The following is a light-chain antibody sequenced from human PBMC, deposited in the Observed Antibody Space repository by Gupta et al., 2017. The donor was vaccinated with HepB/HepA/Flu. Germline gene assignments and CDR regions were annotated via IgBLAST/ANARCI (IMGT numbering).Light chain of an antibody. CDR2: KAS. J-gene: IGKJ4*01. CDR3: QQYNSYSST. V-gene: IGKV1-5*03. CDR1: QSISSW. Sequence: DIQMTQSPSPLSASVGDRVTITCRASQSISSWLAWYQQKPGKAPKLLIYKASSLESGVPSRFSGSGSGTEFTLTISSLQPDDFATYYCQQYNSYSSTFGGGTKVEIK.